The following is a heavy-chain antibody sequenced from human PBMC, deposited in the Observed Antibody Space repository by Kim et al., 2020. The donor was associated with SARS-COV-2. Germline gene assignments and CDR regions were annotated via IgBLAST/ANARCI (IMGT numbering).Heavy chain of an antibody. J-gene: IGHJ5*01. D-gene: IGHD6-13*01. Sequence: SGPTLVKPTQTLTLTCTFSGFSLSSSGVSVGWIRQPPGKALEWLALIYWDDDKRYSPSLKSRLTITKDTSKNQVVLTMTNMDPVDTATYYCAHRGTDLSSRWYFVWFDSWGQGTLVTVSS. V-gene: IGHV2-5*02. CDR3: AHRGTDLSSRWYFVWFDS. CDR1: GFSLSSSGVS. CDR2: IYWDDDK.